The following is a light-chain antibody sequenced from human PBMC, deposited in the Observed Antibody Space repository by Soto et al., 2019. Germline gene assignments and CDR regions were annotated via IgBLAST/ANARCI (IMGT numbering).Light chain of an antibody. CDR3: QAYDDSLTAFV. Sequence: QSALTQPASVSGSPGQSITISCTGTSSDVGAYNYVSWYQHHPGEAPTLLIHEVSIRPSGVPERFSGSKSGTSASLAITGLQAEDEADYYCQAYDDSLTAFVFGGGTKVTVL. CDR2: EVS. V-gene: IGLV2-14*01. J-gene: IGLJ3*02. CDR1: SSDVGAYNY.